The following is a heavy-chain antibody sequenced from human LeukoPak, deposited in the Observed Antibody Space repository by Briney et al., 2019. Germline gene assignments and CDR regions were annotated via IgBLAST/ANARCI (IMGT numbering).Heavy chain of an antibody. J-gene: IGHJ4*02. CDR2: IYYSGST. V-gene: IGHV4-30-4*01. CDR1: GGSISSGDYY. CDR3: ARYYDSSGTPDY. Sequence: SETLSLTCTVSGGSISSGDYYWSWIRQPPGKGLEWIGYIYYSGSTYYNPSLKSRVTISVDTSKNQFSLKLSSVTAADMAVYYCARYYDSSGTPDYWGQGTLVTVSS. D-gene: IGHD3-22*01.